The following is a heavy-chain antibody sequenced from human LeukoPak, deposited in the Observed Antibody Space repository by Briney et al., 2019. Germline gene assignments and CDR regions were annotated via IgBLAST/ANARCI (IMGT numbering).Heavy chain of an antibody. CDR2: IGTSSSII. Sequence: GGSLRLSCAASGFTFSSYSMNWVRQAPGKELEWVSYIGTSSSIIYYADSVKGRFTISRDNAKNSLYLQMNSLRDEDTAVYYCARHDYAGNSGDYWGQGTLVTVSS. CDR3: ARHDYAGNSGDY. D-gene: IGHD4-23*01. V-gene: IGHV3-48*02. CDR1: GFTFSSYS. J-gene: IGHJ4*02.